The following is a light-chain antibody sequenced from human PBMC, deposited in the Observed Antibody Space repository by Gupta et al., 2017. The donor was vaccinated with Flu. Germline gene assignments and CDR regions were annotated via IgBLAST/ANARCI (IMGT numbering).Light chain of an antibody. CDR1: QSVLYSSNNKNY. CDR3: QQYYGPPRT. V-gene: IGKV4-1*01. CDR2: WAS. J-gene: IGKJ1*01. Sequence: VMPQSPDSLSVSLGVRATINGKSSQSVLYSSNNKNYIPWYQQKPGQPPKLLIYWASSRESGVPDRFSGSGSGTDFTLTISSLQAEDLAVYYCQQYYGPPRTFGQGTKVEIK.